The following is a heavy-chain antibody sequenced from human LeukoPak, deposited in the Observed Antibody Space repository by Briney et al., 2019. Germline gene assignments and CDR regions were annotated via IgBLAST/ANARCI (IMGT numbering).Heavy chain of an antibody. J-gene: IGHJ4*02. CDR2: TYDDGST. CDR3: AREGEGLVDY. V-gene: IGHV4-30-2*04. D-gene: IGHD1-26*01. Sequence: GLEWIGNTYDDGSTYYNPSLKSRVTISVDTSKNQFSLKLSSVTAADTAVYYCAREGEGLVDYWGQGTLVTVSS.